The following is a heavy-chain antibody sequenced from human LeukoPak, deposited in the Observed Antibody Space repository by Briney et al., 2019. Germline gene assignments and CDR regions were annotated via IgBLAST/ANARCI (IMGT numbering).Heavy chain of an antibody. CDR3: AREGDYYDSSDAFDI. Sequence: GRSLRLSCAASGFTFSRYWMSWVRQAPGKGLEWVANIKQDGSEKYYVDSVKGRFTISRDNAKNSLYLQMNSLRAEDTAVYYCAREGDYYDSSDAFDIWGQGTMVTVSS. D-gene: IGHD3-22*01. CDR2: IKQDGSEK. CDR1: GFTFSRYW. J-gene: IGHJ3*02. V-gene: IGHV3-7*01.